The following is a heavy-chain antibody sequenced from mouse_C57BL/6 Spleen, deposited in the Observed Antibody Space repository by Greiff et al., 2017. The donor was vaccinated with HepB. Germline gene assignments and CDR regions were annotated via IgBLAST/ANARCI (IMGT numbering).Heavy chain of an antibody. D-gene: IGHD1-1*01. Sequence: LVESGPELVKPGASVKIPCKASGYTFTDYNMDWVKQSHGKSLEWIGDINPNNGGTIYNQKFKGKATLTVDKSSSTAYMELRSLTSEDTAVYYCARRYYGSSLYFDYWGQGTTLTVSS. CDR2: INPNNGGT. V-gene: IGHV1-18*01. CDR1: GYTFTDYN. J-gene: IGHJ2*01. CDR3: ARRYYGSSLYFDY.